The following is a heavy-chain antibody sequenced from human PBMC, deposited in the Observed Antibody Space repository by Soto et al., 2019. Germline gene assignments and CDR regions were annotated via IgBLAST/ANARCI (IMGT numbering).Heavy chain of an antibody. V-gene: IGHV3-23*01. CDR3: AKCPERSYSTSGFPDY. D-gene: IGHD4-4*01. Sequence: GGSLRLSCAASGFTFSSYAMSWVRQAPGKGLEWVSAISGSGGSTYYADSVKGGFTISRDNSKNTLYLQMNSVRAEDTAVYYCAKCPERSYSTSGFPDYWGQGTLVTVSS. J-gene: IGHJ4*02. CDR1: GFTFSSYA. CDR2: ISGSGGST.